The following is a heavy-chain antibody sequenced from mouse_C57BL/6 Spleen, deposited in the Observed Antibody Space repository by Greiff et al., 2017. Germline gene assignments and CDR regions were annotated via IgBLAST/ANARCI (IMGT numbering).Heavy chain of an antibody. J-gene: IGHJ1*03. CDR2: IWRGGST. V-gene: IGHV2-5*01. D-gene: IGHD4-1*01. CDR3: AKSRTGTGYFDV. Sequence: VKLMESGPGLVQPSQSLSITCTVSGFSLTSYGVHWVRQSPGKGLEWLGVIWRGGSTDYNAAFMSRLSITKDNSKSQVFFKMNSLQADDTAIYYCAKSRTGTGYFDVWGTGTTVTVSS. CDR1: GFSLTSYG.